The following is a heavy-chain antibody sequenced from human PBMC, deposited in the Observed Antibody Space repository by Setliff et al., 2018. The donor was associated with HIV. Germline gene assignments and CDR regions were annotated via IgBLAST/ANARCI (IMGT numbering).Heavy chain of an antibody. Sequence: GGSLRLSCAASGFTFSDVWVNWVRQAPGRGLEWVGRIKNRPAGGTTEYAAPVKGRFTISRDDSKNTLYLQMNSLNIEDTAVYFCATIARNTDWFSGTFYYYMDVWGKGTTVTVSS. CDR1: GFTFSDVW. CDR3: ATIARNTDWFSGTFYYYMDV. J-gene: IGHJ6*03. CDR2: IKNRPAGGTT. D-gene: IGHD3-9*01. V-gene: IGHV3-15*01.